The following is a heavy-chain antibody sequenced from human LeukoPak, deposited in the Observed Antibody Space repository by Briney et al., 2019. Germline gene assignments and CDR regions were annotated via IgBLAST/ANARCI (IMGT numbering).Heavy chain of an antibody. D-gene: IGHD6-19*01. V-gene: IGHV4-61*01. CDR2: IYYTGST. CDR3: ARGTSGWYDNYFDY. Sequence: SETLSLTCTVSGYSISSGFYWGWIRQPPGKGLEWIGYIYYTGSTNYNPSLKSRVTISVDTSKNQFSLKLSSVTAADTAMYYCARGTSGWYDNYFDYWGQGTLVAVSS. CDR1: GYSISSGFY. J-gene: IGHJ4*02.